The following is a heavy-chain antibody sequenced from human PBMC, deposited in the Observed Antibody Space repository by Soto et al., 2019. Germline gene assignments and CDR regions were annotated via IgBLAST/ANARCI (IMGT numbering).Heavy chain of an antibody. Sequence: QIQLLQSGAEVKKPGASVKVTCKASGYTFRNFGISWVRQAPGQGLEWMGWISAYNANANYAQKFQGRSTMTADTSTSTAYMELRSLRSDDTAVYYCARENSYFDYWGQGTLVTVSS. CDR3: ARENSYFDY. J-gene: IGHJ4*02. V-gene: IGHV1-18*01. CDR1: GYTFRNFG. CDR2: ISAYNANA.